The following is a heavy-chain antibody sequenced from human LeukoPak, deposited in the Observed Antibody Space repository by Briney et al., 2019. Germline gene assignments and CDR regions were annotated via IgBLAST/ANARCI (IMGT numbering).Heavy chain of an antibody. V-gene: IGHV1-8*01. CDR1: GYTFTSYD. CDR2: MNPNSGNT. J-gene: IGHJ4*02. Sequence: EASVKVSCRASGYTFTSYDINWVRQATGQGLEWMGWMNPNSGNTGYAQKFQGRVTMTRNTSISTAYMELSSLRSDDTAVYYCARDHKVVEPGKPGYWGQGTLVTVSS. CDR3: ARDHKVVEPGKPGY. D-gene: IGHD1-14*01.